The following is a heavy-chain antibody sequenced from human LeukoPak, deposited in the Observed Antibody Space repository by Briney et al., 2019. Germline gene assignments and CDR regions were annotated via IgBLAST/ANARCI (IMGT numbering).Heavy chain of an antibody. J-gene: IGHJ4*02. CDR1: GYTFTGYY. CDR2: INPNSGGT. V-gene: IGHV1-2*02. D-gene: IGHD6-19*01. CDR3: ARGRTGRGWYFDD. Sequence: ASVKVFCKASGYTFTGYYIHWVRQAPGQGLEWMGWINPNSGGTNYAQKFQGRVTMNRDTSLNTAYMELNGLRSGDAAVFYCARGRTGRGWYFDDWGQGTPATVYS.